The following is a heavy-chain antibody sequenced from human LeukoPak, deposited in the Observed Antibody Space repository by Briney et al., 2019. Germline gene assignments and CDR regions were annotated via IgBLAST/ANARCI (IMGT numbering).Heavy chain of an antibody. CDR3: ARDSKWLYYGY. D-gene: IGHD5-12*01. J-gene: IGHJ4*02. CDR1: GFTFSXYX. Sequence: CAASGFTFSXYXXSWVXQAPGKXXXXVANIKQDGSEKYYVDSVKGRFTISRDNAKNSLYLQMNSLRAEDTAVYYCARDSKWLYYGYWGQGTLVTVSS. CDR2: IKQDGSEK. V-gene: IGHV3-7*01.